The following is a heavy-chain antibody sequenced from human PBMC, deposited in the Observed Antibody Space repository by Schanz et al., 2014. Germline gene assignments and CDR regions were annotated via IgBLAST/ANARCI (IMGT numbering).Heavy chain of an antibody. D-gene: IGHD3-16*01. CDR3: GKALKPYIASRNGLDV. V-gene: IGHV3-30*02. CDR1: RFAFSNCG. CDR2: IRNDASNE. J-gene: IGHJ6*02. Sequence: VQLVESGGGLVQPGGSLRLSCAASRFAFSNCGMHWVRQAPGMGLEWVAFIRNDASNEYYADSVKGRFTISRDNSKNSLYLQMNSLRPGDTAVYYFGKALKPYIASRNGLDVWGHGTTVTVSS.